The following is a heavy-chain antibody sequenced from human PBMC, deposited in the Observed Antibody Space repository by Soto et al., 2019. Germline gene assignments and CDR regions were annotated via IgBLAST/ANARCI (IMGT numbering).Heavy chain of an antibody. CDR2: IKSKTDGGTT. Sequence: LRLSCAASGFTFSNAWMSWVRQAPGKGLEWVGRIKSKTDGGTTDYAAPAKGRFTISRDDSKNTLYLQMNSLKTEDTAVYYCTTDYYDSSGYYYYYYGMDVWGQGTTVTVSS. CDR1: GFTFSNAW. J-gene: IGHJ6*02. CDR3: TTDYYDSSGYYYYYYGMDV. V-gene: IGHV3-15*01. D-gene: IGHD3-22*01.